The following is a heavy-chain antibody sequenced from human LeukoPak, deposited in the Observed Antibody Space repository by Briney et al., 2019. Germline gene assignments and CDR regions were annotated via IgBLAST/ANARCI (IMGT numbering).Heavy chain of an antibody. CDR1: GFILGDYA. J-gene: IGHJ6*02. CDR2: IRSKAYGGTT. V-gene: IGHV3-49*03. D-gene: IGHD3-22*01. Sequence: GGSLRLSCTPSGFILGDYAMSWFRQAPGKGLEWVGFIRSKAYGGTTEYAASVKGRFTVSRDDSKSIAYLQMNSLKTEDTAVYYCTRYYDSSGYSVWGQGTTVTVSS. CDR3: TRYYDSSGYSV.